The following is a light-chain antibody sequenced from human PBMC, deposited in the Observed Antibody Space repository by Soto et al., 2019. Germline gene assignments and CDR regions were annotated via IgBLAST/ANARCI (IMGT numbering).Light chain of an antibody. CDR3: QQYTTFHTWT. CDR1: QNINSW. V-gene: IGKV1-5*03. Sequence: DIQMTQSPSTLSASVGERVTITCRASQNINSWLAWYQQKPVKAPKLLIYQASSLQSGVPSRFSGRGSATEFTLNISGLQPDDSATYYCQQYTTFHTWTFGQGTKVEIK. J-gene: IGKJ1*01. CDR2: QAS.